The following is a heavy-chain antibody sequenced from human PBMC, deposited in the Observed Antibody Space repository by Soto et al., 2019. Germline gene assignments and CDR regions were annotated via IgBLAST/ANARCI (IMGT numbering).Heavy chain of an antibody. CDR2: VSFDGVNK. V-gene: IGHV3-30-3*01. J-gene: IGHJ4*02. Sequence: GGSLRLSCGGSGFIFNTYSMHWVRQAPGKGLEWVAVVSFDGVNKHYRDSVKGRFTISRDIAKNMLYLQMTSLRLEDTALYYCARDPDLIEAAGNYFDYWGQGTLVTVSS. CDR1: GFIFNTYS. CDR3: ARDPDLIEAAGNYFDY. D-gene: IGHD6-13*01.